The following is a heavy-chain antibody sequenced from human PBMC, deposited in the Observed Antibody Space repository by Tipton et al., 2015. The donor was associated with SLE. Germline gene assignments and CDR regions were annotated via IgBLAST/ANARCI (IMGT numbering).Heavy chain of an antibody. J-gene: IGHJ1*01. CDR3: ATGDLTEYFQH. CDR2: IYYSGST. Sequence: LRLSCTVSGGSISSHYWSWIRQTPGKGLEWIGYIYYSGSTNYNPSLKSRVTISVDTSKNQFSLKLSSVTAADTAVYYCATGDLTEYFQHWGQGTLVTVSS. V-gene: IGHV4-59*11. CDR1: GGSISSHY. D-gene: IGHD1-14*01.